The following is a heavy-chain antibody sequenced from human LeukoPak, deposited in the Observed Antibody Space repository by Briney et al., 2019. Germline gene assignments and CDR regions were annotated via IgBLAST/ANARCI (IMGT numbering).Heavy chain of an antibody. D-gene: IGHD2-2*01. V-gene: IGHV3-30*02. CDR2: IWYGESNK. CDR1: GFTFSDYS. CDR3: AKGATSCSSTSCPDAFDI. J-gene: IGHJ3*02. Sequence: QSGGSLRLSCAASGFTFSDYSMNWVRQAPGKGLEWVAVIWYGESNKYYADSVKGRFTISRDNSKNTLYLQMNSLRAEDTAVYYCAKGATSCSSTSCPDAFDIWGQGTMVTVSS.